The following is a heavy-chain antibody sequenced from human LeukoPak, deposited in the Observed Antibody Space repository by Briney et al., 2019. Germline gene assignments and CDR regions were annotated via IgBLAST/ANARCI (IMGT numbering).Heavy chain of an antibody. CDR1: GGTFSSYA. CDR2: IIPIFGTA. J-gene: IGHJ6*03. V-gene: IGHV1-69*05. D-gene: IGHD6-19*01. Sequence: GASVKVSCKASGGTFSSYAISWVRQAPGQGLEWMGGIIPIFGTANYAQKFQGRVTITTDGSTSTAYMELSSLRSEDTAVYYCARAVAGPYYYYYMDVWGKGTTVTVSS. CDR3: ARAVAGPYYYYYMDV.